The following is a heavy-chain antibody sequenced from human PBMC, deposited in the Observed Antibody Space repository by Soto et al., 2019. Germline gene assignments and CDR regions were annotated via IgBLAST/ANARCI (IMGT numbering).Heavy chain of an antibody. J-gene: IGHJ4*02. D-gene: IGHD6-19*01. CDR3: LRGGSSGRYGTFDY. V-gene: IGHV3-74*01. Sequence: EVQLVESGGGLVQPGGSLRLSCAASGFTFSSYWMHWVRQAPGKGLVWVSRINGDGTSTTYADSVKGRFTISRDNTKNTLYVQMNSLRAEDTALYSCLRGGSSGRYGTFDYWGQGTLVTVSS. CDR1: GFTFSSYW. CDR2: INGDGTST.